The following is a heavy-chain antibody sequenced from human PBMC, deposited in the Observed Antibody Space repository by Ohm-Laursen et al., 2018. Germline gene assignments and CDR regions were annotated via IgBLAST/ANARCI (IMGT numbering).Heavy chain of an antibody. CDR3: AKDCGTYCFDY. J-gene: IGHJ4*02. D-gene: IGHD1-26*01. CDR1: GFTFTSYA. Sequence: SLRLSCAASGFTFTSYAMRWVRQAPGKGLEWVSGITGSGGNTYYADSVKGRFTISRDNSKNTLYLQMNSLRAEDTAVYYCAKDCGTYCFDYWGQGTLVTVSS. V-gene: IGHV3-23*01. CDR2: ITGSGGNT.